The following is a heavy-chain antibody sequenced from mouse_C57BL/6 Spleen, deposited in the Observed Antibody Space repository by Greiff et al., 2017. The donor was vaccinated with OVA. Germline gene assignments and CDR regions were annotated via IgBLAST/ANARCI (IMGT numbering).Heavy chain of an antibody. D-gene: IGHD2-4*01. CDR3: ARGGYYDYDRLRYYAMDY. J-gene: IGHJ4*01. CDR1: GYAFSSYW. CDR2: IYPGDGDT. V-gene: IGHV1-80*01. Sequence: QVQLQQSGAELVKPGASVKISCKASGYAFSSYWMNWVKQRPGKGLEWIGQIYPGDGDTNYHGKFKGKATLTADKSSSTAYMQLSSLTSEDSAVYFCARGGYYDYDRLRYYAMDYWGQGTSVTVSS.